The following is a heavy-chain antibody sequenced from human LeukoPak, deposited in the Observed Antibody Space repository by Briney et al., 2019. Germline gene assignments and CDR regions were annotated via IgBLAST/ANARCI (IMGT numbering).Heavy chain of an antibody. CDR2: IYPGDSGT. CDR3: AKHSRTGSSFDPFEY. Sequence: GESLKISCKGSGYSFTTYWIGWVRQMPGRGLEWMGIIYPGDSGTRYSPSFQGQVTISADKSISTAYLQWSRLKASDTAIYYCAKHSRTGSSFDPFEYWGQGTLVTVSS. D-gene: IGHD3-10*01. J-gene: IGHJ4*02. CDR1: GYSFTTYW. V-gene: IGHV5-51*01.